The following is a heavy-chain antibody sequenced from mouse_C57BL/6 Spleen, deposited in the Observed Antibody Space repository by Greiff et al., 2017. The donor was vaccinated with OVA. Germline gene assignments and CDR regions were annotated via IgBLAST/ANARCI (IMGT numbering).Heavy chain of an antibody. Sequence: VQLQQSGAELVKPGASVKISCKASGYAFSSYWMNWVKQRPGKGLEWIGQIYPGDGDTNYNGTFKGKATLTADKSSSTAYMQLSSLTSDDSAVYFCARGETGSYFDYWGQGTTLTVSS. CDR2: IYPGDGDT. D-gene: IGHD4-1*01. CDR1: GYAFSSYW. J-gene: IGHJ2*01. V-gene: IGHV1-80*01. CDR3: ARGETGSYFDY.